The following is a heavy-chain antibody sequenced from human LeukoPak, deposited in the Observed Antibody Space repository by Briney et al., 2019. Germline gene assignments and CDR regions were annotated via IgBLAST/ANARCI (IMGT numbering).Heavy chain of an antibody. Sequence: SESLSLTCTVAAGSISSSSYGWGWIRQPPGKGLEGIGSIYYSGSTYYNPSLKTRVTISVETTKNQCSLTQTSVTAADTAVYYCARPGPRIVRAENWGQGALVTVPS. V-gene: IGHV4-39*01. CDR1: AGSISSSSYG. CDR3: ARPGPRIVRAEN. D-gene: IGHD1-26*01. J-gene: IGHJ4*02. CDR2: IYYSGST.